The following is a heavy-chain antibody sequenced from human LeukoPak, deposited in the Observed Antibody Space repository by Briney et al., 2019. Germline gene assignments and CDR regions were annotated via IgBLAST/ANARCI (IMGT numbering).Heavy chain of an antibody. D-gene: IGHD2-21*01. CDR2: LRVSSDTR. V-gene: IGHV3-23*01. J-gene: IGHJ4*02. Sequence: GGSLRLSCAASGFAFSSFDMTWVRQAPGKGLEWVAALRVSSDTRDYAESVKGRFTISRDNFNNTLYLQLNSLRAEDTAVYYCVKGGWCDNWGQGTPVTVSS. CDR1: GFAFSSFD. CDR3: VKGGWCDN.